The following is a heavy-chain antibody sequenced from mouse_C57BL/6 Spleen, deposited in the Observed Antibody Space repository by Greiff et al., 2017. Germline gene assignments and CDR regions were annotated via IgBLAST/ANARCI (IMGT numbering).Heavy chain of an antibody. CDR1: GFNINDYY. J-gene: IGHJ4*01. CDR3: ASSVIYYGNYDAMDY. D-gene: IGHD2-1*01. V-gene: IGHV14-2*01. Sequence: EVQLQQPGAELVKPGASVKLSCTASGFNINDYYMHWVKQRTEQGLEWIGRIGPEDGETKYSPKFQGKATITVDTSSNTAYLQLSSLTSEDTAVYYCASSVIYYGNYDAMDYWGQGTSVTVSS. CDR2: IGPEDGET.